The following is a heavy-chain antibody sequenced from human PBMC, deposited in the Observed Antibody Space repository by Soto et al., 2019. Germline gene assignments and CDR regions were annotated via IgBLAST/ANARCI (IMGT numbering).Heavy chain of an antibody. Sequence: GGSLRLSCAASGFTFSSYGMHWVRQAPGKGLEWVAVISYDGSNKYYADSVKGRFTISRDNSKNTLYLQMNSLRAEDTAVYYCARGGPSSWDNWFVPWGQGTLVNVSS. CDR1: GFTFSSYG. CDR3: ARGGPSSWDNWFVP. J-gene: IGHJ5*02. V-gene: IGHV3-30*03. CDR2: ISYDGSNK. D-gene: IGHD6-13*01.